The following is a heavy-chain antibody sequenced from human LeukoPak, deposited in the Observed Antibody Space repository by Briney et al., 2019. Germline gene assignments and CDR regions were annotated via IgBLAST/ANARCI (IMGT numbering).Heavy chain of an antibody. D-gene: IGHD6-13*01. J-gene: IGHJ4*02. Sequence: GGSLRLSCAASGVTFSRNAMSWVRQAPGKGLEWVSSISGNGGSTYYADSVKGRFTISRDKSKNTLYLQMNSLRAEDTAVYYCAKGYYSSSWYRNAIFDYWGQGTLVTVSS. CDR1: GVTFSRNA. V-gene: IGHV3-23*01. CDR3: AKGYYSSSWYRNAIFDY. CDR2: ISGNGGST.